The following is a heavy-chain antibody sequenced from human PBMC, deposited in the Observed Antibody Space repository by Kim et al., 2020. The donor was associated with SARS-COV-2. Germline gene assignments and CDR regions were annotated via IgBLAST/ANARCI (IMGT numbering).Heavy chain of an antibody. CDR2: IWYDGSNK. V-gene: IGHV3-33*01. D-gene: IGHD6-6*01. CDR1: GFTFSSYG. Sequence: GGSLRLSCAASGFTFSSYGKHWVRQAPGKGLEWVAVIWYDGSNKYYADSVKGRFTISRDNSKNTLYLQMNSLRAEDTAVYYCARAAYSSSSRYYYYGMDVWGQGTTVTVSS. CDR3: ARAAYSSSSRYYYYGMDV. J-gene: IGHJ6*02.